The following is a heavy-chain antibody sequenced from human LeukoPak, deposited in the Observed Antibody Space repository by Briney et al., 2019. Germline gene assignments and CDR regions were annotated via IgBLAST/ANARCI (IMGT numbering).Heavy chain of an antibody. Sequence: GESLKISCKGSGYSFTSYWIGWVRQMPGKGLEWMGIIYPGDSDTRYSPSFQGQVTISADKSISTAYLQWSSLKASDTAMYYCATHPTTTMVRGYFDYWGQGTLVTVSS. CDR3: ATHPTTTMVRGYFDY. CDR2: IYPGDSDT. CDR1: GYSFTSYW. J-gene: IGHJ4*02. V-gene: IGHV5-51*01. D-gene: IGHD3-10*01.